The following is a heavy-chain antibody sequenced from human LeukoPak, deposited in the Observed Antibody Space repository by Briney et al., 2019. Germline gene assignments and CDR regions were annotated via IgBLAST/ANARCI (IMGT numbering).Heavy chain of an antibody. V-gene: IGHV3-48*02. Sequence: GGSLRLSCAASGFTVTTNSMSWVRQAPGKGLEWVSYISSSSSTIYYADSVKGRFTISRDNAKNSLYLQMNSLRDEDTAVYYCARDPLYCGSTTCYNYYYAVDVWGQATTVTVSS. D-gene: IGHD2-2*02. J-gene: IGHJ6*02. CDR3: ARDPLYCGSTTCYNYYYAVDV. CDR1: GFTVTTNS. CDR2: ISSSSSTI.